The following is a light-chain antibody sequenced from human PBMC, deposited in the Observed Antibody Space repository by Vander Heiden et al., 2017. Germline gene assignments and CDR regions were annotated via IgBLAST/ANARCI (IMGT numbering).Light chain of an antibody. J-gene: IGLJ2*01. CDR3: SAWDVGLKAVL. CDR2: SEN. Sequence: QSVLTQPPSASGTPGQRVTISCSGSSSNIGTNTVNWYQQLPGTAPKLLMYSENQRPSGVPDRFSASKSGTTASLAISGLQSEDEADYYCSAWDVGLKAVLFGGGTKLTVL. CDR1: SSNIGTNT. V-gene: IGLV1-44*01.